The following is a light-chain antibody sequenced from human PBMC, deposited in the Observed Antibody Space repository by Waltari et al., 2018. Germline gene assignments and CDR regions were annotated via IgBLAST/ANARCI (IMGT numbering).Light chain of an antibody. J-gene: IGLJ2*01. V-gene: IGLV3-25*03. CDR3: QSVDSSATYVI. CDR2: KDK. CDR1: ALPTHY. Sequence: SYDLTQPPSVSVSPGQTARITCPGAALPTHYGYWYQQKSGQAPVLMIFKDKERPSGIPERFSGSSSGTTVTLTISGVQAEDEADYYCQSVDSSATYVIFGGGTKLTVL.